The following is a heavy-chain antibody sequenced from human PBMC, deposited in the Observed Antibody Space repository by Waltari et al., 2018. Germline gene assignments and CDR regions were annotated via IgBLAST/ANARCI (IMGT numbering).Heavy chain of an antibody. D-gene: IGHD5-12*01. CDR3: AREDKVLYGVGAFDI. J-gene: IGHJ3*02. Sequence: EEQLVESGGGLVQPGGSLRLSCAVSGFPVRNYEMHWVRQGPGKGLEWISYIYKSGGKTCYPDSVKGRFTISRDNPKNSLYLQMDGLRPEDTAVYYCAREDKVLYGVGAFDIRGQGTMVTVSS. CDR2: IYKSGGKT. CDR1: GFPVRNYE. V-gene: IGHV3-48*03.